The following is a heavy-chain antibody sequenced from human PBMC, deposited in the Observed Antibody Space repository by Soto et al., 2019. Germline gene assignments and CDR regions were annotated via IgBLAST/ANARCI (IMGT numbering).Heavy chain of an antibody. D-gene: IGHD6-19*01. J-gene: IGHJ3*02. CDR2: INPNSGGT. CDR1: GYTFTGYY. CDR3: ARGNGSSGPLLGAFAI. V-gene: IGHV1-2*04. Sequence: ASVKVSCKSSGYTFTGYYMHWVRQAPGQGLEWMGWINPNSGGTNYAQKFQGWVTMTRDTSISTAYMELSRLRSDDTAVYYCARGNGSSGPLLGAFAIWGEGTMVTVSS.